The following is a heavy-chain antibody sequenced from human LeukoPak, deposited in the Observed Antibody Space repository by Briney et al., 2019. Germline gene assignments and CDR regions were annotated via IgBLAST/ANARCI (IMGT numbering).Heavy chain of an antibody. V-gene: IGHV1-46*01. CDR3: ARGVFGELEKLMFQH. CDR2: INPSGGST. CDR1: GNTFTSYY. D-gene: IGHD3-10*02. J-gene: IGHJ1*01. Sequence: ASVKVSCKASGNTFTSYYIHWVRQAPGQGLEWMGIINPSGGSTSYPQKFQDRVTMTRDTSTSTVYMELSSLKSDDTAIYYCARGVFGELEKLMFQHWGQGTLVTVSS.